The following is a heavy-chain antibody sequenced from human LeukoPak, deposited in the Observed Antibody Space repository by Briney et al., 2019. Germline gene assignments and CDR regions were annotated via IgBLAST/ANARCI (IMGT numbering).Heavy chain of an antibody. CDR3: ARDMGTLDPYYYYMDV. J-gene: IGHJ6*03. V-gene: IGHV4-34*01. D-gene: IGHD5-18*01. CDR1: GGSFSGYY. CDR2: INHSGST. Sequence: SETLSLTCAVYGGSFSGYYWSWIRQPPGKGLEWIGEINHSGSTNYNPSLKSRVTISVDTSKNQFSLKLSSVTAADTAVYYCARDMGTLDPYYYYMDVWGKGTTVTVSS.